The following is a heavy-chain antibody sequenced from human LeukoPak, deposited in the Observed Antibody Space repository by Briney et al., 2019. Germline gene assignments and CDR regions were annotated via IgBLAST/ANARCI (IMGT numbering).Heavy chain of an antibody. D-gene: IGHD3-3*01. V-gene: IGHV1-2*02. CDR2: INPNSGGT. J-gene: IGHJ4*02. CDR3: ASSPKYDFWSGYGVY. CDR1: GYTFTGYY. Sequence: ASVKGSCKASGYTFTGYYMHWVRQAPGQGLEWMGWINPNSGGTNYAQKFQGRVTMTRDTSISTAYMELSRLRSDDTAVYYCASSPKYDFWSGYGVYWGQGTLVTVSS.